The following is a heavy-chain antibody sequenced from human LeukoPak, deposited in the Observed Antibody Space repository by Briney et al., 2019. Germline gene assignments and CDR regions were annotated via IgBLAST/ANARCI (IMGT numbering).Heavy chain of an antibody. CDR3: ARDLNYGSGSEYYYYYGMDV. CDR1: GFTFSTYW. D-gene: IGHD3-10*01. V-gene: IGHV3-21*01. Sequence: GGPLRLSCAVSGFTFSTYWMSWVRQAPGKGLEWVSSISSSSSYIYYADSVKGRFTISRDNAKNSLYLQMNSLRAEDTAVYYCARDLNYGSGSEYYYYYGMDVWGQGTTVTVSS. J-gene: IGHJ6*02. CDR2: ISSSSSYI.